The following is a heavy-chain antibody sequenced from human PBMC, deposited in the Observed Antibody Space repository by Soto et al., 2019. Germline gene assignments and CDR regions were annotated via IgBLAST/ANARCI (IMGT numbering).Heavy chain of an antibody. V-gene: IGHV5-51*01. D-gene: IGHD4-17*01. J-gene: IGHJ4*02. CDR1: GYTFTTYW. Sequence: PGESLKISCKGSGYTFTTYWIGWVRQMPGKGLEWMGIIYPGDFDTRYSPSFQGQVTISADKSISTAYLQWRSLKASDTAMYYCARRRLTTRGYFDYWGQGTLVTVSS. CDR3: ARRRLTTRGYFDY. CDR2: IYPGDFDT.